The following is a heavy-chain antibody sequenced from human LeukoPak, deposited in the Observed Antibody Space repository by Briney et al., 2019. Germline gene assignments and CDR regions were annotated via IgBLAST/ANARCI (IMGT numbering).Heavy chain of an antibody. V-gene: IGHV1-3*03. CDR3: ARLTYSSGWYYFDY. CDR1: GYTFTSYA. J-gene: IGHJ4*02. Sequence: VASVKVSCKASGYTFTSYAMHWVRQAPGQRLEWMGWINAGNGNTKYSQEFQGRVTITRDTSASTAYMELSSLRSEDMAVYYCARLTYSSGWYYFDYWGQGTLVTVSS. D-gene: IGHD6-19*01. CDR2: INAGNGNT.